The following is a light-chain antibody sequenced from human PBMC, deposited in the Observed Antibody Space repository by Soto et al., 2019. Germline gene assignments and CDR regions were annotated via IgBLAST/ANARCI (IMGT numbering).Light chain of an antibody. CDR2: AAS. V-gene: IGKV1-39*01. CDR3: QQRYGITQT. CDR1: QNVNRY. J-gene: IGKJ1*01. Sequence: IQLTQSPSSLSASVGDRVTITCRTSQNVNRYLNWYQEQPGKAPKLLIYAASILQSGVPSRFSGSVSGTDFTLAISSLQPEDFTTYDCQQRYGITQTFGPGTKVDIK.